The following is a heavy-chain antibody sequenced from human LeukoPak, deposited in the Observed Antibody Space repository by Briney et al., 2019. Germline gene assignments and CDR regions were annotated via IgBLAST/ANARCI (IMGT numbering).Heavy chain of an antibody. CDR3: ARVRNWSGYYSYFDY. J-gene: IGHJ4*02. Sequence: GGSLRLSCAASGFTFSSYSMNWVRQAPGKGLEWVSYISSSSSTIYYADSVKGRFTISRDNAKNSLYLQMNSLRAEDTAVYYCARVRNWSGYYSYFDYWGQGTLVTVSS. CDR1: GFTFSSYS. V-gene: IGHV3-48*01. CDR2: ISSSSSTI. D-gene: IGHD3-3*01.